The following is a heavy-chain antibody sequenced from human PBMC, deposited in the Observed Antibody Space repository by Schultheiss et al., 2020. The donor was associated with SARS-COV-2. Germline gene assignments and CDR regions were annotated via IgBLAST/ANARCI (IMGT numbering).Heavy chain of an antibody. V-gene: IGHV3-21*01. D-gene: IGHD1-26*01. CDR2: ISSSSTYI. Sequence: GESLKISCAASGFTFTNYAMNWVRQAPGKGLEWVASISSSSTYIYYADSVKGRFTISRDNAKNSLDPQMSSLRAEDTAVYYCARGGGSYYRGDYWGQGTLVTVSS. CDR3: ARGGGSYYRGDY. CDR1: GFTFTNYA. J-gene: IGHJ4*02.